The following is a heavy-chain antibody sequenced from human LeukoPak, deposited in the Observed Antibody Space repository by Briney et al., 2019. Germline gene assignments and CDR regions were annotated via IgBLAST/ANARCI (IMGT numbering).Heavy chain of an antibody. D-gene: IGHD6-19*01. CDR2: IYYSGST. J-gene: IGHJ4*02. CDR1: GGSISSYY. Sequence: SETLSLTCTVSGGSISSYYWSWIRQPPGKGLEWIGYIYYSGSTNYNPSLKSRVTISVDTSKNQFSLKLSSVTAADTAVYYCARLPAVAGTAFDYWGQGTLVTVSS. V-gene: IGHV4-59*08. CDR3: ARLPAVAGTAFDY.